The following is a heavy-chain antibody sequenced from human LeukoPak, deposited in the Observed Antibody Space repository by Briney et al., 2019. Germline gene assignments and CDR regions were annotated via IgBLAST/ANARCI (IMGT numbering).Heavy chain of an antibody. CDR1: GFTFSSYS. Sequence: GGSLRLSCAASGFTFSSYSMNWVRQAPGKGLEWVSYISSSSTIYYADSVKGRFTISRDNAKNSLYLQMNSLRAEDTAVYYCARFLRKPYYYYYMDVWGKGTTVTVSS. CDR2: ISSSSTI. CDR3: ARFLRKPYYYYYMDV. V-gene: IGHV3-48*01. J-gene: IGHJ6*03.